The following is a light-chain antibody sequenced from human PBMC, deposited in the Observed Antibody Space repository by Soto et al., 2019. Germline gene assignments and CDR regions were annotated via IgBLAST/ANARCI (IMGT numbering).Light chain of an antibody. CDR3: QQYGSSRDT. CDR2: GAS. CDR1: QSVSGGNS. J-gene: IGKJ2*01. V-gene: IGKV3-20*01. Sequence: EIVLTQSPGTLSLSPGERATLSCRASQSVSGGNSLAWYQHKPGQAPRLLIYGASNRATGTPDKFSGSGSGTDFTRTISRLEPEDFAVYYCQQYGSSRDTFGQGTKLEIK.